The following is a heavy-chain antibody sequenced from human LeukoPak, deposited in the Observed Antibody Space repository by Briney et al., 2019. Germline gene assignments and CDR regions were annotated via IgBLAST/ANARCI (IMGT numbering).Heavy chain of an antibody. J-gene: IGHJ5*02. V-gene: IGHV3-7*01. Sequence: GGSLRLSCAASGSTFSSYWMSWVRQAPGKGLEWVANIKQDGSEKYYVDSVKGRFTISRDNAKNSLYLQMNSLRAEDTAVYYCARDRPGVVAATWFDPWGQGTLVTASS. CDR1: GSTFSSYW. CDR3: ARDRPGVVAATWFDP. CDR2: IKQDGSEK. D-gene: IGHD2-15*01.